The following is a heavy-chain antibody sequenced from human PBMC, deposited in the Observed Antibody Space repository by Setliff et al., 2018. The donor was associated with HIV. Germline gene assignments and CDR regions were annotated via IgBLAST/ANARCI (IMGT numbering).Heavy chain of an antibody. CDR2: IIPMFDTT. CDR3: ARGPIDDSRYFDY. CDR1: GGTLNNSV. Sequence: SVKVSCKASGGTLNNSVIAGVRQAPGEGLEWMGRIIPMFDTTNYEQKFRGRVTFSADESTNTAHMDVTNLRPEDTAVYYCARGPIDDSRYFDYWGQGTLVTVSS. J-gene: IGHJ4*02. V-gene: IGHV1-69*13. D-gene: IGHD2-15*01.